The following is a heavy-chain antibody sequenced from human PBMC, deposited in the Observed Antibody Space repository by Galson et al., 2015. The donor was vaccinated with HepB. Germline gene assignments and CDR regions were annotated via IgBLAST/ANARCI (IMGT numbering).Heavy chain of an antibody. CDR3: ARAPPPNLRSSGYAY. CDR1: GYTFTSYY. V-gene: IGHV1-46*03. CDR2: INPSGGST. J-gene: IGHJ4*02. D-gene: IGHD3-22*01. Sequence: SVKVSCKASGYTFTSYYMHWVRQAPGQGLEWMGIINPSGGSTSYAQKFQGRVTMTRDTSTSTDYMELSSLRSEDTAVYYCARAPPPNLRSSGYAYWGQGTLVTVSS.